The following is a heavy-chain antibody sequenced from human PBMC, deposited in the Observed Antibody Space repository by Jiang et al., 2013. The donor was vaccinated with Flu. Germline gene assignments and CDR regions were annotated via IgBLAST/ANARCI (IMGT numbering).Heavy chain of an antibody. CDR3: AKNGPNNWFAT. J-gene: IGHJ5*02. CDR2: ISGSRDSGNYT. V-gene: IGHV3-23*01. Sequence: LESGGGLVQPGGSLRLSCAASGFTFNIYAMSWVRQAPGKGLEWVSSISGSRDSGNYTYYADSVKGRFTISRDNSKNTLYMQMNSLKAEDTAVYYCAKNGPNNWFATWGQGTLVTVSS. D-gene: IGHD2-8*01. CDR1: GFTFNIYA.